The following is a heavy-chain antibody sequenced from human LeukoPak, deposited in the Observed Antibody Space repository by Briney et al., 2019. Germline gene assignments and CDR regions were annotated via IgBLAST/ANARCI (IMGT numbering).Heavy chain of an antibody. CDR3: ARGPTFIDY. CDR1: GDSISGFH. J-gene: IGHJ4*02. V-gene: IGHV4-59*12. Sequence: SETLSLTCTVSGDSISGFHWSWIRQPPGKGLEWIGYIYYSGSTNYNPSLKSRVTISVDTSKNQFSLKLSSVTAADTAVYYCARGPTFIDYWGQGTLVTVSS. CDR2: IYYSGST. D-gene: IGHD3-16*01.